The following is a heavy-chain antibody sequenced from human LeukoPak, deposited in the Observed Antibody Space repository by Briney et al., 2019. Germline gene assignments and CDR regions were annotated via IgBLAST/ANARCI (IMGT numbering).Heavy chain of an antibody. J-gene: IGHJ4*02. CDR2: IYYSGST. CDR1: VGFISSSSYY. V-gene: IGHV4-39*01. D-gene: IGHD2-2*02. CDR3: ARQGRGRSSYMEEFDY. Sequence: KSSETQSLICTVSVGFISSSSYYWGWIRQPPGKGLEWIGIIYYSGSTYYNRSLKSRVTISVDTSKNQISLKLSSVTAADTAVYYCARQGRGRSSYMEEFDYWGQGTLVTVSS.